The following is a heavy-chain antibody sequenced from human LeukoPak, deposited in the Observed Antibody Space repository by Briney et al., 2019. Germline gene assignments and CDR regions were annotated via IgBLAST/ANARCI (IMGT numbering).Heavy chain of an antibody. CDR2: IKQDGSEK. J-gene: IGHJ4*02. CDR3: ARPGIAAAGSTDY. CDR1: GFTFSSYW. V-gene: IGHV3-7*01. Sequence: GGSLRLSCAASGFTFSSYWMSWVRQAPGKGLEWVANIKQDGSEKYYVDSVKGRFTISRDNAKNSLYLQMNSLRAEDTAVCYCARPGIAAAGSTDYWGRGTLVTVSS. D-gene: IGHD6-13*01.